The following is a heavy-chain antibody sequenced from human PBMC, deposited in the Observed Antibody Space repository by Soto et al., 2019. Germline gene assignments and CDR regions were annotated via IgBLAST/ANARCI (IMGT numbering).Heavy chain of an antibody. CDR2: IYNSGTT. CDR3: AIDGAGRCTNGVGYPVGWWFDP. J-gene: IGHJ5*02. D-gene: IGHD2-8*01. V-gene: IGHV4-39*02. Sequence: SETLSLTCSVSGDSISSSSYYWGWLRQPPGKELEWIGSIYNSGTTFYNPSLKSRVTISIDTSRNQFSLKLNSVTVADTAVFYCAIDGAGRCTNGVGYPVGWWFDPWGQGTLVTVSS. CDR1: GDSISSSSYY.